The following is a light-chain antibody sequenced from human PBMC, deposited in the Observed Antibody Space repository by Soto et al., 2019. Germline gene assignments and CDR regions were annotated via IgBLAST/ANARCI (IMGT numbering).Light chain of an antibody. CDR3: QKFNSAPPIFT. CDR2: AAS. CDR1: QGFSNY. J-gene: IGKJ3*01. Sequence: DIQMTQSPSSLSASVGDRVTITCRASQGFSNYLAWYQQKPGKVPKLLIYAASTLQSGVPSRFSGSGSGTDFTLTISSLQPEDVATYYCQKFNSAPPIFTFGPGTKVDIK. V-gene: IGKV1-27*01.